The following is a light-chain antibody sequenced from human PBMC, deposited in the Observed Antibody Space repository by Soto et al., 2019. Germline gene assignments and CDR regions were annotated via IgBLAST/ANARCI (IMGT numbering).Light chain of an antibody. J-gene: IGKJ1*01. Sequence: MTQSASTLSVVQGERATLSCRASQSVSSNLAWYQHKPGQAPRLLTYGASTRATGIPARFSGSGSGTEFTLTISSLQPEDFAVYYCQQYYNWPRTFAQGTKVDIK. V-gene: IGKV3-15*01. CDR1: QSVSSN. CDR2: GAS. CDR3: QQYYNWPRT.